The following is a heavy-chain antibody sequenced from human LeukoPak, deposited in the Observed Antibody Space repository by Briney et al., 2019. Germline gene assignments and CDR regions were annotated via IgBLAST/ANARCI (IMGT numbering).Heavy chain of an antibody. J-gene: IGHJ6*04. CDR3: AELGITMIGGV. D-gene: IGHD3-10*02. CDR2: ISSSDSTI. V-gene: IGHV3-48*03. CDR1: GFTFSSYE. Sequence: PGGSLRLSCAASGFTFSSYEMNWVRQAPGKGLEWVSYISSSDSTIYYADSVKGRFTISRDNAKHSLYLQMNSLRAEDTAVYYCAELGITMIGGVWGKGTTVTISS.